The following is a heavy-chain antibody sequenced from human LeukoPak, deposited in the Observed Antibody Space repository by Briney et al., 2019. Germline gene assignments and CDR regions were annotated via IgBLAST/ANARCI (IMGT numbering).Heavy chain of an antibody. J-gene: IGHJ4*02. Sequence: GASVKVPCKVSGYTLTELSMHWVRQAPGKGLEWMGGFDPEDGETIYARKFQGRVTMTEDTSTDTAYMELSSLRSEDTAVYYCATAYTVTTIPRFDYWGQGTLVTVSS. V-gene: IGHV1-24*01. CDR3: ATAYTVTTIPRFDY. D-gene: IGHD4-11*01. CDR1: GYTLTELS. CDR2: FDPEDGET.